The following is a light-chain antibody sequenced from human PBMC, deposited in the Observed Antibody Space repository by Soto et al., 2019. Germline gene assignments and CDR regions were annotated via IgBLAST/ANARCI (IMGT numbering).Light chain of an antibody. CDR1: QSVSSY. CDR2: DAS. V-gene: IGKV3-11*01. J-gene: IGKJ4*01. Sequence: EIVLTQSPATLSLSPGERATLSCRASQSVSSYLGWYQQKPGQAPRLLIYDASNRATGVPARFSGSGSGTDFTLTISSLEPEDFAVYYCQKRDNWPLTFGGGTKVDIK. CDR3: QKRDNWPLT.